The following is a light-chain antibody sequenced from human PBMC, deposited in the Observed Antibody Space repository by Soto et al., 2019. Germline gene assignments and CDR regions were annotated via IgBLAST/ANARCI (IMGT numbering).Light chain of an antibody. V-gene: IGLV2-14*03. J-gene: IGLJ1*01. Sequence: QSALTQPASVSGSPGQSITISCTGSSSDVGAYNYVSWYQQHPDKAPKLMIFDVSDRPSGVSSRFSASKSGNTASLTISGLQAEDEAEYYCGSFTTSSTVVFGTGTKVT. CDR3: GSFTTSSTVV. CDR1: SSDVGAYNY. CDR2: DVS.